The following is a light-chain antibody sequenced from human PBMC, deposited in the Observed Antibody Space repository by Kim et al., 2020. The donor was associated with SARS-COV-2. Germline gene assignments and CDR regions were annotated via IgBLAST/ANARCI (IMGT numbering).Light chain of an antibody. J-gene: IGLJ3*02. Sequence: QSALTQPASVSGSPGQSITISCTGTSSDVGGYNFLSWYQQYPGKAPKLMIYDVSNRPSGVSNRFSGSKSGNTASLTISGLQAEDEADYYCSSYTSRYTLVFGGGTQLTVL. CDR2: DVS. CDR1: SSDVGGYNF. V-gene: IGLV2-14*03. CDR3: SSYTSRYTLV.